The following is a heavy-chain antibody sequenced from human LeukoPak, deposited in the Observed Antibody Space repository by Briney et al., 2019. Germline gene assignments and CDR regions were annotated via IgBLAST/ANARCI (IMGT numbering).Heavy chain of an antibody. Sequence: GGSLRLSCAASGFTFSSYPIHWLRQAPGKGLEWVGVISYDGNKNFYADSVMGRFTISRDNSRNTVDLQMNSLTTEDTAVYYCAKDGISISWTPPSYFDSWGQGTLVTVSS. CDR2: ISYDGNKN. V-gene: IGHV3-30-3*01. CDR3: AKDGISISWTPPSYFDS. J-gene: IGHJ4*02. CDR1: GFTFSSYP. D-gene: IGHD3-3*02.